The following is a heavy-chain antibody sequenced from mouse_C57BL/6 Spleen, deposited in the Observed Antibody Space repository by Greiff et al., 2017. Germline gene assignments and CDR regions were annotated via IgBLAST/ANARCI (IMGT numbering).Heavy chain of an antibody. V-gene: IGHV2-5*01. CDR1: GFSLTSYG. CDR2: IWRGGST. D-gene: IGHD4-1*01. CDR3: AKEATGTVLYFDY. J-gene: IGHJ2*01. Sequence: VQLQESGPGLVQPSQSLSITCTVSGFSLTSYGVHWVRQSPGKGLEWLGVIWRGGSTDYNAAFMSRLSITKDNSKSQVFLKMNSLQADDTAIYYCAKEATGTVLYFDYWGQGTTLTVSS.